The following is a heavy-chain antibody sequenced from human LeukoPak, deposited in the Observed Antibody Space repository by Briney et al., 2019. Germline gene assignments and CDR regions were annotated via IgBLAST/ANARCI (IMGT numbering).Heavy chain of an antibody. CDR2: INPNSGGT. D-gene: IGHD6-19*01. J-gene: IGHJ4*02. CDR1: GYTFTVYY. Sequence: ASVKVSCKASGYTFTVYYMHWVRQAPGQGLEWMGWINPNSGGTNYAQKFHGRVTMTRDTSISTAYMELSRLRSDDTAVYYCARDLQQWLANTDYWGQGTLVTVSS. V-gene: IGHV1-2*02. CDR3: ARDLQQWLANTDY.